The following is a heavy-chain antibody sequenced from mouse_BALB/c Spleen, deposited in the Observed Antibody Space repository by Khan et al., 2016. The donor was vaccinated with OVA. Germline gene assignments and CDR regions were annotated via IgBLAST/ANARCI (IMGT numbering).Heavy chain of an antibody. CDR1: GYTFTGYW. D-gene: IGHD1-1*01. V-gene: IGHV1-87*01. CDR3: ARGGITTGYCDY. Sequence: QVQLKQSGTELARPGASVNLSCKASGYTFTGYWMQWVKQRPGQGLEWIGAIYPGDGNTRYTQKFTGKATLTADKSSSTAYMTLSSLASEDSAVYYCARGGITTGYCDYWGQGTTLTVSS. J-gene: IGHJ2*01. CDR2: IYPGDGNT.